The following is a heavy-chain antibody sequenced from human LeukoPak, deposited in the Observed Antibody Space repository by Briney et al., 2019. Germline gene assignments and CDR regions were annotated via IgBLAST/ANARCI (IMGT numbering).Heavy chain of an antibody. D-gene: IGHD6-13*01. J-gene: IGHJ4*02. CDR1: GYSFTSYW. CDR3: ARLVFAAATISPFDY. CDR2: IYPGDSDT. V-gene: IGHV5-51*01. Sequence: GESQKISCKGSGYSFTSYWIGWVRQMPGKGLEWMGIIYPGDSDTRYSPSFQGQVTISADKSISTAYPQWSSLKASDTAMYYCARLVFAAATISPFDYWGQGTLVTVSS.